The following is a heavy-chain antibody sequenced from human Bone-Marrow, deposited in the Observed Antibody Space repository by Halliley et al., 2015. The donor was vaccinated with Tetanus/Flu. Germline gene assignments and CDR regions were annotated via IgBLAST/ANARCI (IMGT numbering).Heavy chain of an antibody. V-gene: IGHV3-64*01. CDR3: VRFRYSNYNAYGMDV. D-gene: IGHD4-4*01. Sequence: SLRLSCAASGFSFESYNMHWVRQAPGKGLEYVSGISGNGISTSYANSVKGRFTISRDNSNNTLYLQMGSLRPEDMALYYCVRFRYSNYNAYGMDVWGRGTTVTVSS. J-gene: IGHJ6*02. CDR2: ISGNGIST. CDR1: GFSFESYN.